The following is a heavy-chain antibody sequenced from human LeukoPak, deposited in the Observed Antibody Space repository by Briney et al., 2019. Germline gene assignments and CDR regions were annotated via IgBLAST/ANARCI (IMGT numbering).Heavy chain of an antibody. CDR2: ISSNGGNT. CDR1: GFTFSSYA. J-gene: IGHJ4*02. V-gene: IGHV3-64D*09. CDR3: VKGGQYSSSGLDY. Sequence: GGSLRLSCAASGFTFSSYAMHWVRQAPGKGLEYVSAISSNGGNTYYADSVKGRFTISRDNSKSTVYLQMSSLRAEDTAVYYCVKGGQYSSSGLDYWGQGTLVTVSS. D-gene: IGHD6-6*01.